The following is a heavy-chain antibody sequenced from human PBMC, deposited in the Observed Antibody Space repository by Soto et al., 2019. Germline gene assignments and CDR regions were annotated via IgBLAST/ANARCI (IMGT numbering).Heavy chain of an antibody. V-gene: IGHV3-30-3*01. CDR1: GFTFSSYA. D-gene: IGHD4-4*01. CDR3: ARPLWRDDYNWGYFDL. Sequence: QVQLVESGGGVVQPGRSLRLSCAASGFTFSSYAMHRVRQAPGKGLEWVAVISYDGSNKYYADSVKGRFTISRDNSKNTLYPQMNSLRAEDTAVYYCARPLWRDDYNWGYFDLWGRGTLVTVSS. CDR2: ISYDGSNK. J-gene: IGHJ2*01.